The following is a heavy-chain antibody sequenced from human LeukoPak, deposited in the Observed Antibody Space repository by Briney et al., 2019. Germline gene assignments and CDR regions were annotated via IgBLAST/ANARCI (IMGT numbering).Heavy chain of an antibody. J-gene: IGHJ4*02. CDR3: ARRGCNGGSCYAY. V-gene: IGHV5-51*01. Sequence: GESLKISCKGSGYSFSNDWIGWVRQMPGKGLEWMGIIYPGDSDTRYSPSFQGQVTISADKSISTAYLQWCSLGASDTAMYYCARRGCNGGSCYAYWGQGTLVTVSS. CDR1: GYSFSNDW. D-gene: IGHD2-15*01. CDR2: IYPGDSDT.